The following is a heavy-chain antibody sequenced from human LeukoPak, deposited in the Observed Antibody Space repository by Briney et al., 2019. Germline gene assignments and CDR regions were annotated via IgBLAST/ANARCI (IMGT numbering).Heavy chain of an antibody. CDR1: GFTFSSYE. D-gene: IGHD3-9*01. J-gene: IGHJ6*04. CDR3: ASFLRYFDWLPVGHDYGMDV. CDR2: ISSSGSTI. V-gene: IGHV3-48*03. Sequence: GGSLRLSCAASGFTFSSYEMNWVRQAPGKGLEWVSYISSSGSTIYYADSVKGRFTISRDNAKNSLYLQMNSLRAEDTAVYYCASFLRYFDWLPVGHDYGMDVWGKGTTVTVSS.